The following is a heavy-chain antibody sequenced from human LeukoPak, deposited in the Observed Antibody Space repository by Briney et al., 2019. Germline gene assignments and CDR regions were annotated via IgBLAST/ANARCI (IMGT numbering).Heavy chain of an antibody. V-gene: IGHV3-30*02. J-gene: IGHJ4*02. Sequence: GGSLRLSCAASGFTFSSYGMHWVRQAPGKGLEWVAFIRYDGSNKYYADSVKGRFTISRDNSKNTLYLQMNSLRAEDTAVYYCAKDRSDYSNYALVVLDYWGQGTLVTVSS. CDR2: IRYDGSNK. CDR1: GFTFSSYG. D-gene: IGHD4-11*01. CDR3: AKDRSDYSNYALVVLDY.